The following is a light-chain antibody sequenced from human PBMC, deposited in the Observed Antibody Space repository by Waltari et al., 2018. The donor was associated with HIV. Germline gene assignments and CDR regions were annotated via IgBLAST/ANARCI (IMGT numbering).Light chain of an antibody. J-gene: IGLJ2*01. Sequence: SYEVTQPLSVSVALGQTAKLTCGGHNIGAKTVHWYQQKPGQIPLPVIDRDDSRPSGIPERFAGFSSGNTATLTISRAEVADEADYYCQLWDSNTAVFGGGTRLTVL. CDR2: RDD. V-gene: IGLV3-9*01. CDR3: QLWDSNTAV. CDR1: NIGAKT.